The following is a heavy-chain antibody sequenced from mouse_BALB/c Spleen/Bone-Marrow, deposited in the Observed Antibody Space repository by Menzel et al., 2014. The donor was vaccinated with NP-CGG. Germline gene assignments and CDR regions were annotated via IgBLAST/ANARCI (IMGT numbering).Heavy chain of an antibody. CDR2: IYPGSGST. V-gene: IGHV1S22*01. CDR3: TRWDYGYMDY. D-gene: IGHD1-2*01. Sequence: LQQSGSELVRPGASVKLSCKASGYTFTSYWMHWVKQRHGQGLEWIGNIYPGSGSTNYDEKFKSKGTLTVDTSSSTAYMHLSSLTSEDSAVHYCTRWDYGYMDYWGQGTSVTVSS. J-gene: IGHJ4*01. CDR1: GYTFTSYW.